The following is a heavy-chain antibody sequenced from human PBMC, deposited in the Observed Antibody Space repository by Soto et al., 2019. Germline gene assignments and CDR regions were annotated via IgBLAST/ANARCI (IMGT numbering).Heavy chain of an antibody. CDR1: GFTFSDYY. Sequence: PGGSLRLSCAASGFTFSDYYMSWIRQAPGKGLEWVSYISSSGSTIYYADSVKGRFTISRDNSKNSLYLQMNSLRAEDTAVYYCAKGTLPGGDCYSIDYWGQGTLVTVSS. D-gene: IGHD2-21*02. J-gene: IGHJ4*02. V-gene: IGHV3-11*01. CDR3: AKGTLPGGDCYSIDY. CDR2: ISSSGSTI.